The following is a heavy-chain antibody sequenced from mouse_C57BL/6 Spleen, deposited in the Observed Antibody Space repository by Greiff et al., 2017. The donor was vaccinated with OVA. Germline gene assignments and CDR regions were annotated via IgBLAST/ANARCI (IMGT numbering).Heavy chain of an antibody. CDR3: ARDLLYGSSSWYFDV. V-gene: IGHV5-4*01. Sequence: EVHLVESGGGLVKPGGSLKLSCAASGFTFSSYAMSWVRQTPEKRLEWVATISDGGSYTYYPDNVKGRFTISRDNAKNNLYLQMSHLKSEDTAMYYCARDLLYGSSSWYFDVWGTGTTVTVSS. CDR2: ISDGGSYT. J-gene: IGHJ1*03. D-gene: IGHD1-1*01. CDR1: GFTFSSYA.